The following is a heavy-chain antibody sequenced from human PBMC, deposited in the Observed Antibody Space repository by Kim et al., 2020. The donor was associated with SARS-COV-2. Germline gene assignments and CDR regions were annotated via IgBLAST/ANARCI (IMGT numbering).Heavy chain of an antibody. CDR3: ASHADPSTGWYSVGH. CDR2: ISSSSSYI. D-gene: IGHD6-19*01. J-gene: IGHJ1*01. Sequence: GGSLRLSCAASGFTFNSYSMSWVRQAPGKGLEWVSSISSSSSYIYYADSVKGGFTISRDNANNSLYMQMNSLKTEGTAVSYGASHADPSTGWYSVGHWG. CDR1: GFTFNSYS. V-gene: IGHV3-21*04.